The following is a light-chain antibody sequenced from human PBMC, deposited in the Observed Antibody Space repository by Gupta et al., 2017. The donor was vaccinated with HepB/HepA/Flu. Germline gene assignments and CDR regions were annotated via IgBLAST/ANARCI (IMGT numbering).Light chain of an antibody. CDR1: DSNIGYNY. CDR2: DNN. V-gene: IGLV1-51*01. J-gene: IGLJ3*02. Sequence: QSVSTQPPSVSAAPGPKVTISCSGGDSNIGYNYVSWYQQFPGTAPKLLIYDNNKRPSGIPDRFSGSKSGTSATLDITGLQTGDEAEYYCATWDSSLSAAVFGGGTKLTVL. CDR3: ATWDSSLSAAV.